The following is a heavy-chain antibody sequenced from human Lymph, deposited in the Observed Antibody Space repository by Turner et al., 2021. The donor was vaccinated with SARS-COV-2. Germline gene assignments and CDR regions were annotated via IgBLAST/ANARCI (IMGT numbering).Heavy chain of an antibody. Sequence: QVQLVQSVAEVKKPGASVNVSCKASGYTFTSYDINWVRQANGQGLEWMGWMNANSGNTGYAQKFQCTVTMTRNTSMRTAYMELSSLRSADTAVYYCARGAQLTVWFDPWGQGTLVTVSS. V-gene: IGHV1-8*01. CDR1: GYTFTSYD. CDR2: MNANSGNT. CDR3: ARGAQLTVWFDP. J-gene: IGHJ5*02. D-gene: IGHD3-9*01.